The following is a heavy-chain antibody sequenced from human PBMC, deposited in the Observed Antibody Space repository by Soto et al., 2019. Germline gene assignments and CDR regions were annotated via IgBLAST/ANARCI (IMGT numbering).Heavy chain of an antibody. V-gene: IGHV4-38-2*01. D-gene: IGHD2-2*02. CDR2: IYHSGST. CDR3: ARGFLYPNWFDP. CDR1: GYSISSGYY. J-gene: IGHJ5*02. Sequence: SETLSLTCAVYGYSISSGYYWGWIRQPPGKGLEWIGSIYHSGSTYYNPSLKSRVTISVDTSKNQFSLKLSSVTAADTAVYYCARGFLYPNWFDPWGQGTLVTAPQ.